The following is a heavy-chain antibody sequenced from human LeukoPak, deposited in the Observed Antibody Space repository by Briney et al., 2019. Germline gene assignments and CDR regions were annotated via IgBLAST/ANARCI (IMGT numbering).Heavy chain of an antibody. Sequence: QPGGSLALSCAASGFSFSDFAMHWVRQAPGKGLEWVAFIQRDGTNEYYADSVKGRFTISRDNSKNTLWLQMYRLRAEDTAVYYCARHGSGRNYFDPLDYWGQGTLVTVSS. CDR2: IQRDGTNE. CDR1: GFSFSDFA. CDR3: ARHGSGRNYFDPLDY. J-gene: IGHJ4*02. D-gene: IGHD1-26*01. V-gene: IGHV3-30*02.